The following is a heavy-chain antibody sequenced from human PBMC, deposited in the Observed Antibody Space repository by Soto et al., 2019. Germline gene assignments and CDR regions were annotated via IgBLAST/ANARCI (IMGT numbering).Heavy chain of an antibody. CDR1: GGSISSSSYY. J-gene: IGHJ4*02. CDR2: IYYSGST. CDR3: ARIWGASTYYYDSSGYYYTLDY. Sequence: PSETLSLTCTVSGGSISSSSYYWGWIRQPPGKGLEWIGSIYYSGSTYYNPSLKSRVTISVDTSKNQFSLKLSSVTAADTAVYYCARIWGASTYYYDSSGYYYTLDYWGQGTLVTVSS. V-gene: IGHV4-39*01. D-gene: IGHD3-22*01.